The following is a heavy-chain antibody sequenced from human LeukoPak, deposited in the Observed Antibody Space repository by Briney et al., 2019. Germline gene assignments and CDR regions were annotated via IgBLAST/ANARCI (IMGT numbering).Heavy chain of an antibody. D-gene: IGHD3-9*01. CDR3: TSTHYDISTGYYHPPDH. Sequence: GGSLRLSCAASGFTFSDAWMSWVRQAPGKGLEWVGRIKSKKDGWTTDYAAPGTGRFTVSRDDPKNTLSLQMSSLKIEDTALYYCTSTHYDISTGYYHPPDHWGHGTLVTVSS. CDR2: IKSKKDGWTT. V-gene: IGHV3-15*01. J-gene: IGHJ4*01. CDR1: GFTFSDAW.